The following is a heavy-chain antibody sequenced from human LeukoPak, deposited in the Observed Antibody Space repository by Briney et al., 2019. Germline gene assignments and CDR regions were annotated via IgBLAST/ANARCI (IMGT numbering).Heavy chain of an antibody. J-gene: IGHJ6*03. CDR2: IYYSGST. Sequence: ASETLSLTCTVSGGSISSYHWSWIRQPPGKGLEWIGYIYYSGSTNYNPSLKSRVTISVDTSKNQFSLKLSSVTAADTAVYYCARDKRGSYGWDYYYYMDVWGKGTTVTVSS. D-gene: IGHD1-26*01. CDR1: GGSISSYH. CDR3: ARDKRGSYGWDYYYYMDV. V-gene: IGHV4-59*01.